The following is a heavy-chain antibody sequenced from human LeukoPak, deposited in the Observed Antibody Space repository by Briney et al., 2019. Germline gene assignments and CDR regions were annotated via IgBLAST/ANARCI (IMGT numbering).Heavy chain of an antibody. CDR2: IYYSGST. V-gene: IGHV4-59*11. CDR1: GGSISSHY. D-gene: IGHD3-22*01. CDR3: ARGHYDSSGYAYDY. Sequence: SETLSLTCTVSGGSISSHYWSWIRQPPGKGLEWIGYIYYSGSTNYNPSLKSRVTISVDTSKNQFSLKLSSVTAADTAVYYCARGHYDSSGYAYDYWAREPWSPSPQ. J-gene: IGHJ4*02.